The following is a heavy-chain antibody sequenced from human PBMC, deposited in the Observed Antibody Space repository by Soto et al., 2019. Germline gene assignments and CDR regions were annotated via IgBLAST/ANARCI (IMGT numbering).Heavy chain of an antibody. D-gene: IGHD3-22*01. CDR3: GISGTFYSDSWAHWFDP. CDR2: ISGSGGST. J-gene: IGHJ5*02. Sequence: TGGSLRLSCAASGFTFSNYAMTWVRQAPGKGLEWVSGISGSGGSTYYADSVKGRFTISRDNSRNTLYLQMNSLRAEDTAVYYCGISGTFYSDSWAHWFDPWGQGTLVTVSS. CDR1: GFTFSNYA. V-gene: IGHV3-23*01.